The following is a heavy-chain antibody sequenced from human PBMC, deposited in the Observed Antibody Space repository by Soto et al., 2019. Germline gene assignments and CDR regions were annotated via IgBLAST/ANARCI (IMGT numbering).Heavy chain of an antibody. CDR2: ISSSSSYI. V-gene: IGHV3-21*01. CDR1: VFTFSSYS. J-gene: IGHJ4*02. CDR3: ARDPDYGDPIDY. Sequence: EVQLVESGGGLVKPGGSLRLACAASVFTFSSYSMNWVRQAPGKGLEWVSSISSSSSYIYYADSVKGRFTISRDNAKNSLYLQMNSLRAEDTAVYCCARDPDYGDPIDYWGQGTLVTVS. D-gene: IGHD4-17*01.